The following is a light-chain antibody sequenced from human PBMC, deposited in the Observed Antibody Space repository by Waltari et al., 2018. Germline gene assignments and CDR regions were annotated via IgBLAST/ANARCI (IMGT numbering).Light chain of an antibody. J-gene: IGLJ2*01. V-gene: IGLV2-23*02. Sequence: QSALTQPASVSGSPGQSITISCSGSRSDIGSYSLVSWYQQHPGKAPKPMIYEVTKRPSRVSVLFSGFNSRNTAFLAISWVQAYDEAHSHCCSCAGSSTFGIFGGRNNVTLL. CDR3: CSCAGSSTFGI. CDR2: EVT. CDR1: RSDIGSYSL.